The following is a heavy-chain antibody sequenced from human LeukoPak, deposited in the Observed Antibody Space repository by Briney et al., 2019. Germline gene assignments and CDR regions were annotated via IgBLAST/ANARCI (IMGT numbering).Heavy chain of an antibody. Sequence: SETLSLTCAVYGGSFSGYYWSWIRQPPGKGLEWIGEINHSGSINYNPSLKSRVTISVDTSKNQFSLKLSSVTAADTAVYYCARGFAYYDSSGRLFQFDYWGQGTLVTVSS. J-gene: IGHJ4*02. D-gene: IGHD3-22*01. V-gene: IGHV4-34*01. CDR2: INHSGSI. CDR3: ARGFAYYDSSGRLFQFDY. CDR1: GGSFSGYY.